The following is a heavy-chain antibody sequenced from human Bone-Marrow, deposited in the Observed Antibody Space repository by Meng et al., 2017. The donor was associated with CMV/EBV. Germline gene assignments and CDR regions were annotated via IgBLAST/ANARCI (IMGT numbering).Heavy chain of an antibody. CDR2: IYTSGSP. J-gene: IGHJ5*02. CDR3: ARDITMIVVDHMGWFGP. CDR1: GGARRRSY. V-gene: IGHV4-4*07. Sequence: PQEWARRLVKQSEIRTQTCTASGGARRRSYCSWIGQPAWKVLECIGLIYTSGSPYYNPSLKSRVTKSVDTSKNQFSLKLSSVTAADTAVYYCARDITMIVVDHMGWFGPWCQGTLVTVSS. D-gene: IGHD3-22*01.